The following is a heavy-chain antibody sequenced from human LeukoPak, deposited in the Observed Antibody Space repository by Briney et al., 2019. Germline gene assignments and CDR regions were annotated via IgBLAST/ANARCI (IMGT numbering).Heavy chain of an antibody. CDR3: ARDRRRDQLHAFDI. D-gene: IGHD1-7*01. Sequence: SETLSLTCTASGDSISSSYNSWSWIRQPPGKELEWIASISHSGSTYYNPSLKSRVTISVDTSKNQFSLKLSSVTPADTAVYYCARDRRRDQLHAFDIWGQGTMVTVSS. J-gene: IGHJ3*02. CDR1: GDSISSSYNS. CDR2: ISHSGST. V-gene: IGHV4-39*07.